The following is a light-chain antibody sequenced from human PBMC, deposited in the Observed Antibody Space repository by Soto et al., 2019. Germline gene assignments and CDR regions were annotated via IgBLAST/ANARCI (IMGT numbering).Light chain of an antibody. V-gene: IGKV1-5*03. CDR3: QQYNSYSST. CDR1: QSISSW. J-gene: IGKJ1*01. Sequence: DIQMTQSPSTLSASVGDRVTITCRASQSISSWLAWYQQKPGKAPKLLIYKASSLESEVPSRFSGSGSGTEFTLTISSLQPDDFATYYCQQYNSYSSTVGQGTKVDIK. CDR2: KAS.